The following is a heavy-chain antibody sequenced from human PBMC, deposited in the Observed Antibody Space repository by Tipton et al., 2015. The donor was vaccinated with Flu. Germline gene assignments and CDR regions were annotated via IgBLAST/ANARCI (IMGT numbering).Heavy chain of an antibody. J-gene: IGHJ4*02. D-gene: IGHD3-10*01. Sequence: SLRLSCAASGFTFNDYAMHWVRQAPGKGLEWVSIINWDGGGTSYADSVKGRFTISRDNSKNSLYLQMNSLRAEDTAFYYCAKAMVDYYGPGSLLNYWGQGTLVTVSS. V-gene: IGHV3-43D*04. CDR2: INWDGGGT. CDR1: GFTFNDYA. CDR3: AKAMVDYYGPGSLLNY.